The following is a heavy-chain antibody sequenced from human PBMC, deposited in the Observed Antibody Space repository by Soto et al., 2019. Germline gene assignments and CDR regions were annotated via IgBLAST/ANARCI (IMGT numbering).Heavy chain of an antibody. J-gene: IGHJ4*02. CDR1: GFIFSHYW. D-gene: IGHD3-10*01. Sequence: EVQLVESGGGLVQPGGSLRLSCAASGFIFSHYWMSWVRQAPGKGLEWVANIKEDGSERYYVDSVMGRFTISRDNAKNSLYLQMNSLRAEDTAVYYWARATGADKEDYWGQGTLVTVSS. V-gene: IGHV3-7*04. CDR3: ARATGADKEDY. CDR2: IKEDGSER.